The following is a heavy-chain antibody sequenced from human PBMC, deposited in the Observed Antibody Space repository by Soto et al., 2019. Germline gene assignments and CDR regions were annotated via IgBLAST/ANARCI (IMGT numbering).Heavy chain of an antibody. CDR3: ARDGRGGLDKWEVPTPKYFQH. Sequence: EVQLVESGGGLVQPGGSLRLSCAASGFTFSSYSMNWVRQAPGKGLEWVSYISSSSSTIYYADSVKGRFTISRDNAKNSLYLQMNSLRAEDTAVYYCARDGRGGLDKWEVPTPKYFQHWGQGTLVTVSS. D-gene: IGHD1-26*01. J-gene: IGHJ1*01. CDR2: ISSSSSTI. CDR1: GFTFSSYS. V-gene: IGHV3-48*01.